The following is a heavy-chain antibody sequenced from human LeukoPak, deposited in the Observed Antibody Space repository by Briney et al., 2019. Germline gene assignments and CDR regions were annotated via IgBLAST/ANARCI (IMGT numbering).Heavy chain of an antibody. D-gene: IGHD3-10*01. J-gene: IGHJ4*02. CDR1: GFTFSSYA. CDR2: ISGSGGST. Sequence: QAGGSLRLSCAASGFTFSSYAMSWVRQAPGKGLEWVSAISGSGGSTYYADSVKGRFTISRDNSKNTLYLQMNSLRAEDTAVYYCARGAIVSKLSTMVRGVIITSFDYWGQGTLVTVSS. CDR3: ARGAIVSKLSTMVRGVIITSFDY. V-gene: IGHV3-23*01.